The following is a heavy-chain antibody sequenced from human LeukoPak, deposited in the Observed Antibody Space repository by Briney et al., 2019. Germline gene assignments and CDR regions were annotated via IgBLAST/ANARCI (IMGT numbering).Heavy chain of an antibody. D-gene: IGHD3-9*01. CDR2: ISNDGSNK. CDR1: GITFSNYG. V-gene: IGHV3-30*19. CDR3: ASTSTYYDTLTGYFDY. Sequence: PGRSLRLSRAASGITFSNYGIHWVRQAPGKGLEWVIVISNDGSNKYYADSVKGRFTISRDNSKSTVYLQMNSLRAEDTAVYYCASTSTYYDTLTGYFDYWGQGTLVTVSS. J-gene: IGHJ4*02.